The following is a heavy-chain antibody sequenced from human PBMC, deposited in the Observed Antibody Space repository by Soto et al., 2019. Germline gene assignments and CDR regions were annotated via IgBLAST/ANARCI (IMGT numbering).Heavy chain of an antibody. D-gene: IGHD6-13*01. V-gene: IGHV1-46*01. Sequence: ASVKVSCKASGYIFTNYYIHWVRQAPGQGLEWMAIINPLPTSGSTNYAQKFQGRVTVTRDTSTSTVYLELSSLRSDDTAVYYCARDLAAAAYWGQGPLVTVLL. CDR1: GYIFTNYY. CDR2: INPLPTSGST. CDR3: ARDLAAAAY. J-gene: IGHJ4*02.